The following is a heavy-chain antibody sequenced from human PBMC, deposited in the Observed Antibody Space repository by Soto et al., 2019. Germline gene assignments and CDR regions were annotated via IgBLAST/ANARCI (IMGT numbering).Heavy chain of an antibody. D-gene: IGHD3-16*01. CDR1: GFTFSSHE. Sequence: EVQLVESGGGLVQPGGSLRLSCAASGFTFSSHEMNWVRQAPGKGLEWVSYIDYSGSRTDYADSVKGRFTISRDNAKNSLYLQMNSLRAEDTAVYYCAGPRGYWGQGTLVTVSS. J-gene: IGHJ4*02. CDR2: IDYSGSRT. CDR3: AGPRGY. V-gene: IGHV3-48*03.